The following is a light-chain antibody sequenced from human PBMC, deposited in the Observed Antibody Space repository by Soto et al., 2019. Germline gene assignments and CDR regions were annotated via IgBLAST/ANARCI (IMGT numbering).Light chain of an antibody. Sequence: EIVLTQSPATLSLSPGERDTLSCRASQSVSSYLAWYQQKPGQAPRLLIYDASNRATGIPARFSGSGSRTDFTLTISSLEPEDFAVYYCQQRSNWPPGLTFGGGTKVEIK. CDR2: DAS. J-gene: IGKJ4*01. CDR3: QQRSNWPPGLT. V-gene: IGKV3-11*01. CDR1: QSVSSY.